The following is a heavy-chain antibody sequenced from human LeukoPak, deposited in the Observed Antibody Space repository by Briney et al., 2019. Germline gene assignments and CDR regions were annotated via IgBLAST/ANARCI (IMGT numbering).Heavy chain of an antibody. J-gene: IGHJ4*02. CDR1: GGSISSSSYY. CDR2: IYYSGST. V-gene: IGHV4-39*07. CDR3: ARIYCGGDCSTYDY. Sequence: PETLSLTCTVSGGSISSSSYYWGWIRQPPGKGLEWIGSIYYSGSTYYNPSLKSRVTISVDTSKNQFSLKLSSVTAADTAVYYCARIYCGGDCSTYDYWGQGTLVTVSS. D-gene: IGHD2-21*02.